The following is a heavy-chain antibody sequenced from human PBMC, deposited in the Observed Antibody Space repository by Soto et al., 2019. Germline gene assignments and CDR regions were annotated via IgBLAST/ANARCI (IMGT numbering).Heavy chain of an antibody. CDR1: GYSFTSYG. CDR2: ISASNGNT. J-gene: IGHJ5*02. Sequence: QVQLVQSAAEVKIPGASVKVSCRASGYSFTSYGISWVRQAPGQGLEWMGWISASNGNTNYARKFQGRVTMTTDTSTRTGYMELRRLTSDDTAVYYCARTPHDGSGSYLPWGWFDPWGQGTLVIVSS. CDR3: ARTPHDGSGSYLPWGWFDP. D-gene: IGHD3-10*01. V-gene: IGHV1-18*01.